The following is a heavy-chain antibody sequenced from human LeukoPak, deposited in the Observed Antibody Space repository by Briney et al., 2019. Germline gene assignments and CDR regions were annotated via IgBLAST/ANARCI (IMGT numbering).Heavy chain of an antibody. D-gene: IGHD2-15*01. J-gene: IGHJ1*01. Sequence: SETLSLTCAVYGGSFSGYYWSWIRQPPGKGLEWIGEINHSGSTNYNPSLKSRVTISVDTSKNQFSPKLSSVTAADTAVYYCASSQQELGYCSGGSCPRYFQHWGQGTLVTVSS. V-gene: IGHV4-34*01. CDR1: GGSFSGYY. CDR3: ASSQQELGYCSGGSCPRYFQH. CDR2: INHSGST.